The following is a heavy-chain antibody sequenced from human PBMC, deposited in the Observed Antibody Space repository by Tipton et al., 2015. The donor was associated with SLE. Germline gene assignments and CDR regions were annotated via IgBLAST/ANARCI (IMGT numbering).Heavy chain of an antibody. D-gene: IGHD2-15*01. CDR2: IHYRGST. J-gene: IGHJ2*01. V-gene: IGHV4-59*01. CDR3: ARDRYCGAGSCFDWYFDL. CDR1: GGSISGYY. Sequence: LRLSCTISGGSISGYYWSWVRQPPGQGLEWIGYIHYRGSTNYNPSLKSRVTISLDTSENQFSLKLSSVTAADTAVYYCARDRYCGAGSCFDWYFDLWGRGTLVTVSS.